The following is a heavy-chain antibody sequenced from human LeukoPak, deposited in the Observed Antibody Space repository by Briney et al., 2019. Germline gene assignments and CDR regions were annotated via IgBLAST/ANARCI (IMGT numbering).Heavy chain of an antibody. CDR1: GFTFSSYG. CDR2: IRYDGSNK. D-gene: IGHD2-2*01. CDR3: AKDPVNCSSTSCSHYYYYYMDV. V-gene: IGHV3-30*02. J-gene: IGHJ6*03. Sequence: GGSLSLSSAASGFTFSSYGMHWVRQAPGKGLEWVAFIRYDGSNKYYADSVKGRFTISRDNSKNTLYLQMNSLRAEDTAVYYCAKDPVNCSSTSCSHYYYYYMDVWGKGTTVTVSS.